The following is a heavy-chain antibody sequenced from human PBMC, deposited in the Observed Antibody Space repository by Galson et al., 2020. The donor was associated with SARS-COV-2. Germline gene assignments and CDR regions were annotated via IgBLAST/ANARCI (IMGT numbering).Heavy chain of an antibody. CDR1: GFTFSDYY. CDR2: ISSSGSTI. CDR3: ARDGIAAAGNCYYYGMDV. J-gene: IGHJ6*02. Sequence: GESLKISCAASGFTFSDYYMSWIRQAPGKGLEWVSYISSSGSTIYYADSVKGRFTISRDNAKNSLYLQMNSLRAEDTAVYYCARDGIAAAGNCYYYGMDVWGQGTTVTVSS. V-gene: IGHV3-11*01. D-gene: IGHD6-13*01.